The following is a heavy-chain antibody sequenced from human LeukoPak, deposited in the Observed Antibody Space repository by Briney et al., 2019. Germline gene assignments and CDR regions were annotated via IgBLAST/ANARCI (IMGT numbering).Heavy chain of an antibody. J-gene: IGHJ6*02. CDR3: AKAIPYYDFWSGYPADYYYGMDV. Sequence: GGSLRLSCAASGFTFSSYAMSWVRQAPGKGLEWVSAISGSGGSTYYADSVKGRFTISRDNSKNTLYLQMNSLRAEDTAVYYCAKAIPYYDFWSGYPADYYYGMDVWGQGTTVTVSS. D-gene: IGHD3-3*01. CDR2: ISGSGGST. V-gene: IGHV3-23*01. CDR1: GFTFSSYA.